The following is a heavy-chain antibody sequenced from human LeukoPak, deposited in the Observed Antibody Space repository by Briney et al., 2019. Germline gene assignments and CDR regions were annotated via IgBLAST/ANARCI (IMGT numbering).Heavy chain of an antibody. V-gene: IGHV3-53*01. CDR1: GFTVSSNY. J-gene: IGHJ3*02. CDR2: IYSGGST. D-gene: IGHD2-21*01. CDR3: AKDFWPSVVRSAFDI. Sequence: PGGSLRLSCAASGFTVSSNYMSWVRQAPGKGLEWVSVIYSGGSTYYADSVKGRFTISRDNSKNTLYLQMNSLRPEDTAVYYCAKDFWPSVVRSAFDIWGQGTMVTVSS.